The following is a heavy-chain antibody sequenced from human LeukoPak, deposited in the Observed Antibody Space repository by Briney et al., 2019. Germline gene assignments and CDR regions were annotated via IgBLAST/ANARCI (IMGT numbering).Heavy chain of an antibody. V-gene: IGHV3-48*04. D-gene: IGHD3-22*01. CDR1: GFTFSSYS. Sequence: GGSLRLSCAASGFTFSSYSMNWVRQAPGKGLEWVSYISSNSSTIYYADSVKGRFTISRDNAKNSLYLQMNSLRAEDTAVYYCARARPYYEDAFDIWGQGTMVTVSS. CDR2: ISSNSSTI. J-gene: IGHJ3*02. CDR3: ARARPYYEDAFDI.